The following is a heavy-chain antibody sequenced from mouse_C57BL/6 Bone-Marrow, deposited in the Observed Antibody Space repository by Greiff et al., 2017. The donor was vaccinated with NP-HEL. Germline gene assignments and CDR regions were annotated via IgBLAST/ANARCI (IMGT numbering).Heavy chain of an antibody. J-gene: IGHJ3*01. D-gene: IGHD1-3*01. V-gene: IGHV5-4*01. CDR1: GFTFSSHA. CDR3: ARGRSSAWFAY. Sequence: EVQLVESGGGLVKPGGSLKLSCAASGFTFSSHAMSWVRQTPEKRLEWVATISDGGSYTYYPDNVKGRFIISRDNAKNNLYLQMSHLKSEDTAMYYCARGRSSAWFAYWGQGTLVTVSA. CDR2: ISDGGSYT.